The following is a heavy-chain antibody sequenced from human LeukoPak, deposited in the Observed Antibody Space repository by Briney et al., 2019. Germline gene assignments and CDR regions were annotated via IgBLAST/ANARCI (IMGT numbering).Heavy chain of an antibody. J-gene: IGHJ4*02. CDR2: IYYSGST. Sequence: SETLSLTCTVSGGSISSYYWSWIRQPPGKGLEWIGYIYYSGSTSYNPSLKSRVTISVDTPKNQFSLKLSSVTAADTAVYYCARRDSSGGYYFDYWGQGTLVTVSS. D-gene: IGHD6-19*01. V-gene: IGHV4-59*08. CDR3: ARRDSSGGYYFDY. CDR1: GGSISSYY.